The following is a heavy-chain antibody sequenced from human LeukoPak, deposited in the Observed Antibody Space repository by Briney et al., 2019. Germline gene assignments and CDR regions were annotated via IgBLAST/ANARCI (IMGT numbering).Heavy chain of an antibody. J-gene: IGHJ4*02. CDR3: ARGAWTAYYLDY. CDR2: IKGDGSST. D-gene: IGHD3/OR15-3a*01. Sequence: VSCIKGDGSSTNYAESVKGRFTISRDNAKNTVYLQMNSLRAEDTAVYYCARGAWTAYYLDYWGQGTLVTVSS. V-gene: IGHV3-74*01.